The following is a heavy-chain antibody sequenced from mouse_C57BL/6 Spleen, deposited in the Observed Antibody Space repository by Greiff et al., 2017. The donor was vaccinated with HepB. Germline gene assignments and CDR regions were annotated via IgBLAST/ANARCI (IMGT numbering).Heavy chain of an antibody. D-gene: IGHD1-1*01. Sequence: EVKLVESGEGLVKPGGSLKLSCAASGFTFSSYAMSWVRQTPEKRLEWVAYISSGGDYIYYADTVKGRFTISRDNARNTLYLQMSSLKSEDTAMYYCTREDYYGSSSPFDYWGQGTTLTVSS. V-gene: IGHV5-9-1*02. CDR1: GFTFSSYA. CDR2: ISSGGDYI. J-gene: IGHJ2*01. CDR3: TREDYYGSSSPFDY.